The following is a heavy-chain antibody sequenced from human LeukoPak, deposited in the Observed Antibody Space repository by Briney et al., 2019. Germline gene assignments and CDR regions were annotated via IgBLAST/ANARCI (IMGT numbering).Heavy chain of an antibody. CDR2: ISSSSSYI. J-gene: IGHJ4*02. D-gene: IGHD1-26*01. Sequence: GGSLRLSCAASGFTFSSYSMNWVRQAPGKGLEWVSSISSSSSYIYYPDSVKGRFTIPRDNAKNSLYLQMNSLRAEDTAVYYCARCYSGSQYFDYWGQGTLVTVSS. CDR3: ARCYSGSQYFDY. V-gene: IGHV3-21*01. CDR1: GFTFSSYS.